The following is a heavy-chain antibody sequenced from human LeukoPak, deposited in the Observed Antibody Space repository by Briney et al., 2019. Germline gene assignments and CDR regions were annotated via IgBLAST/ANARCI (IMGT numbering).Heavy chain of an antibody. CDR2: IILIFGTA. CDR1: GGTFSSYA. V-gene: IGHV1-69*05. CDR3: ARSKTGDFWSGYLDAFDI. J-gene: IGHJ3*02. Sequence: SGKVSFKSSGGTFSSYATSRERQGPAQGLEWVGGIILIFGTANYAQKFQGRVTITTDESTSTAFMELSSLRSEDTAVYYCARSKTGDFWSGYLDAFDIWGQGTMVTVSS. D-gene: IGHD3-3*01.